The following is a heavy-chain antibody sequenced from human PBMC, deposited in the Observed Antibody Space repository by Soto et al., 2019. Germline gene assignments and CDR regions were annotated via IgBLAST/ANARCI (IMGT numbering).Heavy chain of an antibody. CDR2: IYYSGST. V-gene: IGHV4-31*03. CDR3: ARARRGVIHQGHNWFDP. Sequence: PFETLSLTCTVSGGSISSGGYYWNWIRQHPGKGLEWIGYIYYSGSTYYNPSLKSRVTISVDRSKNQFSLKLSSVTAADTAVYYCARARRGVIHQGHNWFDPWGQGTLVTVYS. J-gene: IGHJ5*02. CDR1: GGSISSGGYY. D-gene: IGHD3-10*01.